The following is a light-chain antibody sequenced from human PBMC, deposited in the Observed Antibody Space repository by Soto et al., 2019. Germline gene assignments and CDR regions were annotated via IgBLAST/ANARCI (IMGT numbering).Light chain of an antibody. CDR1: QSVSDY. CDR3: QLRNNWPPSIT. V-gene: IGKV3-11*01. J-gene: IGKJ5*01. Sequence: EIVMTQSPATLSVSPGERATLSCRASQSVSDYLAWYQQKPGQAPRLLIYDASTRATGIPARFRGSGSGTDFTLTISSLEPEDFAVYYCQLRNNWPPSITFGQGTRLEIK. CDR2: DAS.